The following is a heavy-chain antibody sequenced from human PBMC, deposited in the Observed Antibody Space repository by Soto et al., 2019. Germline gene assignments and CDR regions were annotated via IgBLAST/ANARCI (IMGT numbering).Heavy chain of an antibody. V-gene: IGHV1-18*04. CDR3: ARESSIAARAVPADFGY. CDR2: ISAYNGNT. J-gene: IGHJ4*01. D-gene: IGHD6-6*01. CDR1: GYTFTSYG. Sequence: ASVKVSCKASGYTFTSYGISWVRQAPGQGLEWMGWISAYNGNTNYAQKPQGRVTMTTDTSTSTAYTELRSLRPDDTAVYYFARESSIAARAVPADFGYWGQSTLVTVS.